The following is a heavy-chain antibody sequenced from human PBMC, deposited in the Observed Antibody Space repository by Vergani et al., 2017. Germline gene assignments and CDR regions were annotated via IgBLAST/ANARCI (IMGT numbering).Heavy chain of an antibody. CDR2: ISSSSSTI. J-gene: IGHJ3*02. D-gene: IGHD2-15*01. CDR1: GFTFSSYS. V-gene: IGHV3-48*01. CDR3: ARDKSADSWDDAFDI. Sequence: EVQLVESGGGLVQPGRSLRLSCAASGFTFSSYSMNWVRQAPGKGLEWVSYISSSSSTIYYADSVKGRFTISRDNAKNSLYLQMNSLRAEDTAVYYCARDKSADSWDDAFDIWGQGTMVTVSS.